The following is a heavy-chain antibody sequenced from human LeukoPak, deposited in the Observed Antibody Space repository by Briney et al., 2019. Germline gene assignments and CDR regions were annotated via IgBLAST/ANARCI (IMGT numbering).Heavy chain of an antibody. J-gene: IGHJ4*02. CDR3: AKGNSIAAAGY. Sequence: ASVKVSCKASGYTFTGYYMHWVRQAPGQGLEWMGWINPNNGGTKHAQKFQGRVTMTRDTSISRAYMELSRLRSDDTAMYYCAKGNSIAAAGYWGQGTLVTVSS. CDR2: INPNNGGT. D-gene: IGHD6-13*01. V-gene: IGHV1-2*02. CDR1: GYTFTGYY.